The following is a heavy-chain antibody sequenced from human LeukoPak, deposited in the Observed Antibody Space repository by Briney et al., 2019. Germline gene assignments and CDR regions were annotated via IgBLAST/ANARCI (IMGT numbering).Heavy chain of an antibody. CDR3: ARHSSAARPNFDY. CDR1: GGSISSYY. V-gene: IGHV4-4*07. CDR2: IYTSGTT. D-gene: IGHD6-6*01. J-gene: IGHJ4*02. Sequence: SETLSLTCTVSGGSISSYYWSWIRQPAGKGLEWIGRIYTSGTTYYNPSLKSRVTISVDTSKNQFSLEVTSMTAADTAVYYCARHSSAARPNFDYWGQGTLVTVSS.